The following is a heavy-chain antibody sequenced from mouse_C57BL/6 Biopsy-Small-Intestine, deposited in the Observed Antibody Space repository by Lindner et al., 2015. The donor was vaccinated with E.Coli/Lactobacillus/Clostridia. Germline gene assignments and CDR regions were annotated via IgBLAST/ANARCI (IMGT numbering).Heavy chain of an antibody. CDR2: ISSGSSTI. CDR3: TRRSPDGYFFDY. J-gene: IGHJ2*01. CDR1: GFTFSDYG. V-gene: IGHV5-17*01. Sequence: VQLQESGGDLVKPGGSLKLSCAASGFTFSDYGMHWVRQAPEKGLEWVAYISSGSSTIYYADTVKGRFTISRDNAKNTLFLQMTSLRSEDTAMYYCTRRSPDGYFFDYWGQGTTLTVSS. D-gene: IGHD2-3*01.